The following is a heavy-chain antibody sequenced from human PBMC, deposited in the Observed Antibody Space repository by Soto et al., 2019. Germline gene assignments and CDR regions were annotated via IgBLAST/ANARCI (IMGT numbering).Heavy chain of an antibody. Sequence: EVQLVQSGEEGKKTGESLKISCQASGYTFTKYWVGWVRQMPGKGLEWMGIIYPDDSDTRYSPSFHGHVTISAYKSISTGYLQWISLNASDSATYYCARRDMLTGYVYFDYWGQGTQVTVSS. V-gene: IGHV5-51*03. CDR2: IYPDDSDT. CDR3: ARRDMLTGYVYFDY. CDR1: GYTFTKYW. D-gene: IGHD3-9*01. J-gene: IGHJ4*02.